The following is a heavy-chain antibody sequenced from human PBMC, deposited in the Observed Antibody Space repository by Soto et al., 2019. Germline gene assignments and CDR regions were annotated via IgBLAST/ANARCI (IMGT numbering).Heavy chain of an antibody. CDR2: ISGSGGST. V-gene: IGHV3-23*01. Sequence: EVQLLESGGGLVQPGGSLRLSCAASGFTFSSYAMSCVRQAPGQGLEWVSAISGSGGSTYYADSVKGRFTISRDNAKNTLYLQMNSLRAEDTAVYYCAKDGSGMEWLLARYYFDYWVQGTLVTVSS. CDR1: GFTFSSYA. J-gene: IGHJ4*02. D-gene: IGHD3-3*01. CDR3: AKDGSGMEWLLARYYFDY.